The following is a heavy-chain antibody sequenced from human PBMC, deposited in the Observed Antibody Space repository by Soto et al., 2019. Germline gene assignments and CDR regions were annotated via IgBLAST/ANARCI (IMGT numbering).Heavy chain of an antibody. CDR2: IYHSGST. D-gene: IGHD4-4*01. V-gene: IGHV4-4*02. J-gene: IGHJ6*02. Sequence: QVQLQESGPGLVKPSGTLSLTCAVSGGSISSSNWWSWVRHPPGKGLEWIGEIYHSGSTNYNPSLKSRITISVDKSKNQFSLKLSSVTAADTAVYYCARVQVTYYYYYGMDVWGQGTTVTVSS. CDR3: ARVQVTYYYYYGMDV. CDR1: GGSISSSNW.